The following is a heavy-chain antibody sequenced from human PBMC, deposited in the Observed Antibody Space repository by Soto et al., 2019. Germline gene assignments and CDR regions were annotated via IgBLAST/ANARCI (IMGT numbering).Heavy chain of an antibody. CDR1: GGSISSYY. CDR2: IYYSGST. J-gene: IGHJ6*02. D-gene: IGHD3-22*01. V-gene: IGHV4-59*08. Sequence: SETLSLTCTVSGGSISSYYWSWIRQPPGKGLEWIGYIYYSGSTNYNPSLKSRVTISVDTSKNQFSLKLSSVTAADTAVYYCARLSLGDYYDSSGYSFGAYGMDVWGQGTTVTVSS. CDR3: ARLSLGDYYDSSGYSFGAYGMDV.